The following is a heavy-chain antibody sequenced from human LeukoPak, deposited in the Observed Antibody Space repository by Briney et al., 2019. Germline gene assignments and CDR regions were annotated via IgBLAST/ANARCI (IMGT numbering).Heavy chain of an antibody. D-gene: IGHD4-11*01. CDR1: GGTFSSYT. CDR2: IIPIFGTA. Sequence: SVKVSCKASGGTFSSYTISWVRQAPGQGLEWMGGIIPIFGTANYAQKFQGRVTITADESTSTAYMELSSLRSEDTAVYYCAREVRAHDAFDIWGQGTMVTVSS. V-gene: IGHV1-69*01. CDR3: AREVRAHDAFDI. J-gene: IGHJ3*02.